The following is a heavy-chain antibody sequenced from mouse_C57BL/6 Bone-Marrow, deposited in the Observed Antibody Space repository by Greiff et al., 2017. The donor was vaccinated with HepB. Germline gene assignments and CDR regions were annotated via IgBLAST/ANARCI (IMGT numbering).Heavy chain of an antibody. Sequence: VQLKQSGGGLVKPGGSLKLSCAASGFTFSDYGMHWVRQAPEKGLEWVAYISSGSSTIYYADTVKGRFTISRDNAKNTLFLQMTSLRSEDTAMYYCARPGGFDYWGQGTTLTVSS. J-gene: IGHJ2*01. V-gene: IGHV5-17*01. CDR1: GFTFSDYG. CDR2: ISSGSSTI. CDR3: ARPGGFDY.